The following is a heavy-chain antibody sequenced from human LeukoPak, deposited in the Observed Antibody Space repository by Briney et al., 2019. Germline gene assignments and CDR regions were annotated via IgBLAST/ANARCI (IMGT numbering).Heavy chain of an antibody. J-gene: IGHJ5*02. CDR3: ARHIANWFDP. Sequence: SETLSLTCTVSGGSIGSSSYYWGWIRQPPGKGLEWIGSIYYSGSTYYNPSLKSRVTISVDTSKNQFSLKLSSVTAADTAVYYCARHIANWFDPWGQGTLVTVSS. CDR2: IYYSGST. V-gene: IGHV4-39*01. D-gene: IGHD2-15*01. CDR1: GGSIGSSSYY.